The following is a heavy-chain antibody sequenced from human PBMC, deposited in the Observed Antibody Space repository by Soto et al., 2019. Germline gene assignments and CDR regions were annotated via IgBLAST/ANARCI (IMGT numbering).Heavy chain of an antibody. D-gene: IGHD3-16*01. Sequence: QVKLVQSGAELKKPGASLKVSGKASGYTFTSYDINWVRQATGQGLEWMGWMNPNSGNTGYAQKLQGRVTMTRNTSISTADMELSILSSADTAVYYCAREGVRGMDVWGQGTTVTVSS. J-gene: IGHJ6*02. CDR3: AREGVRGMDV. CDR1: GYTFTSYD. CDR2: MNPNSGNT. V-gene: IGHV1-8*01.